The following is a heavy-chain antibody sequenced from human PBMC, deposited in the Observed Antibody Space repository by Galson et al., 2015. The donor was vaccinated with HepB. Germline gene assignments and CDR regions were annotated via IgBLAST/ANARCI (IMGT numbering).Heavy chain of an antibody. Sequence: SLRLSCAASGFTFSNAWMSWVRQAPGKGLEWVGRIKSKTDGGTTDYAAPVKARFTIPRDDSKNTLYLQMNSLKTEDTAVYYCTTDASSAYYYGYYYGMDVWGQGTTVTVSS. CDR3: TTDASSAYYYGYYYGMDV. D-gene: IGHD3-22*01. J-gene: IGHJ6*02. CDR1: GFTFSNAW. V-gene: IGHV3-15*01. CDR2: IKSKTDGGTT.